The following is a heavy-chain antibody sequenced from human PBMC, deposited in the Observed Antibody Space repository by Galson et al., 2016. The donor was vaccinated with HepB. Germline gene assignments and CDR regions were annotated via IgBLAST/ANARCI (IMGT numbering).Heavy chain of an antibody. D-gene: IGHD1-1*01. CDR3: ARGEIGTLPYYYFGMDV. Sequence: SLRLSCAASGFTLSTYSMTWVRQAPGKGLEWISYISSSSSDSFYADSVKGRFTITRDNAKNSLYRKMSSLTDDDTAVYYCARGEIGTLPYYYFGMDVWGQGTTVTVSS. CDR1: GFTLSTYS. V-gene: IGHV3-48*02. CDR2: ISSSSSDS. J-gene: IGHJ6*02.